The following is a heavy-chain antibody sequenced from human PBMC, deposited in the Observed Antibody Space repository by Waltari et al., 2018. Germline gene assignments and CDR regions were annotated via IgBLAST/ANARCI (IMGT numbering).Heavy chain of an antibody. CDR2: IYPDDSDT. J-gene: IGHJ5*02. CDR1: GYNFATYW. Sequence: EVQLVQSGAEVKKPGESLRISCKDSGYNFATYWIGWVRRMPGKGLEWIGSIYPDDSDTTYSQSFGGQVTISADKSINTAYLHWSSLKASDTAIYYCVKGLVGGYQKGWFDPWGQGTLVTVSS. V-gene: IGHV5-51*01. D-gene: IGHD3-22*01. CDR3: VKGLVGGYQKGWFDP.